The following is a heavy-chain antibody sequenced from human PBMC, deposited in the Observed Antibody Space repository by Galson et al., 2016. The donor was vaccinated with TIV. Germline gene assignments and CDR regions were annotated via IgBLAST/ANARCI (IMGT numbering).Heavy chain of an antibody. CDR1: GFTFSSYA. Sequence: SLRLSCAASGFTFSSYAVTWVRQAPGKGLEWVSSINGGGDITYYADSVKGRFTVSRDNSKNTLYMQMGSLRVEDKAVYFCAKDPFVVLTAPLPPYFEYWGQGTLVTVSS. CDR3: AKDPFVVLTAPLPPYFEY. V-gene: IGHV3-23*01. D-gene: IGHD2-21*02. J-gene: IGHJ4*02. CDR2: INGGGDIT.